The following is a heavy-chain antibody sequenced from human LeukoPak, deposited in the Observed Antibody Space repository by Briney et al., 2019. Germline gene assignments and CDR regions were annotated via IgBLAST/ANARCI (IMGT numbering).Heavy chain of an antibody. D-gene: IGHD3-16*01. CDR2: IYYSGST. CDR1: GDSMSSYY. Sequence: SETLSLTCTVSGDSMSSYYWSWIRQPPGKALEWIGCIYYSGSTNYNPSLKSRVTISVDTSKNQFSLNLSSVTAADTAVYYCARAPGLRLGELLYYFDYWGQGALVTVSS. J-gene: IGHJ4*02. V-gene: IGHV4-59*01. CDR3: ARAPGLRLGELLYYFDY.